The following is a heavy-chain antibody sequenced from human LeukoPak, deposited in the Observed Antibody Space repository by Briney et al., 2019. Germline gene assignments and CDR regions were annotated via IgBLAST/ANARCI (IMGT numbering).Heavy chain of an antibody. V-gene: IGHV4-39*01. CDR1: DGSISRSSYY. D-gene: IGHD2-21*02. Sequence: KASETLSLTCTVSDGSISRSSYYWGWIRQPPGKGLEWIGSIYYSGSTYYNPSLKSRVTISVDTSKNQFSLKLSSVTAADTAVYYCARPLRGVTGKIDYWGQGTLVTVSS. CDR2: IYYSGST. CDR3: ARPLRGVTGKIDY. J-gene: IGHJ4*02.